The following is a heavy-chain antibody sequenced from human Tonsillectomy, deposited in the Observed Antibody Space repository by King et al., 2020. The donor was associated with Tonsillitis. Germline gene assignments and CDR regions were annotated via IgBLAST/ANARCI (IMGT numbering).Heavy chain of an antibody. V-gene: IGHV3-11*01. D-gene: IGHD2-21*01. J-gene: IGHJ6*03. CDR3: ARLAWGSTPKLWMVNYYMDV. Sequence: VQLVESGGGLVKPGGSLGLSCAASGFNFSDHFMSWVRQAPGRGLEWVSYISISGSTIFYADSVKGRFTISRDNARNSLFLQMNSLTAGDTAVYYRARLAWGSTPKLWMVNYYMDVWGRGTTVTVSS. CDR2: ISISGSTI. CDR1: GFNFSDHF.